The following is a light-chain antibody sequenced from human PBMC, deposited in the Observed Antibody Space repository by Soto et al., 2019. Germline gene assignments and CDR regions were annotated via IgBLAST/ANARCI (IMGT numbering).Light chain of an antibody. CDR1: QGISSA. CDR3: HQCNSYPPCT. Sequence: AIPLTQSPSSLSASVGERVTITCRASQGISSALAWYQQKPGKAPQLLIYDASSLESGVPSRFSGSGSGTDFTLPISSLQPEDFATYYCHQCNSYPPCTFGQGTKLEIK. V-gene: IGKV1-13*02. CDR2: DAS. J-gene: IGKJ2*02.